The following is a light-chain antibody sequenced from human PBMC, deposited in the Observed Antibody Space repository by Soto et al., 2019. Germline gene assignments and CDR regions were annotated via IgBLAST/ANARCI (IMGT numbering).Light chain of an antibody. J-gene: IGLJ3*02. CDR3: QSYDSGLSGSV. CDR1: SSNIGAGYD. Sequence: QSVLTQPPSVYGAPGQRVTISCTGSSSNIGAGYDVHWYQQLPGTAPKLLIYGNSNRPSGVPDRFSGSQSGTSASLAITGLQAEDEADYCCQSYDSGLSGSVFGGGTKVTVL. V-gene: IGLV1-40*01. CDR2: GNS.